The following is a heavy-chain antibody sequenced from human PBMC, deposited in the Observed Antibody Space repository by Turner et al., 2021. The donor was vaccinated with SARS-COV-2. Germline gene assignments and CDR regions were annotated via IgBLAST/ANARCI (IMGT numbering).Heavy chain of an antibody. D-gene: IGHD1-26*01. CDR2: INPSGGST. CDR3: ARGDSGSWGPFDY. V-gene: IGHV1-46*01. Sequence: QVQLVQSGADVTKPGPAVRVSCRASGYTFTSYYMHWVRQAPGQGLEWMGIINPSGGSTSYAEKFQGRVTMTRDTSTSTVYMELSSLGSEDTAVYYCARGDSGSWGPFDYWGQGTLVTVSS. J-gene: IGHJ4*02. CDR1: GYTFTSYY.